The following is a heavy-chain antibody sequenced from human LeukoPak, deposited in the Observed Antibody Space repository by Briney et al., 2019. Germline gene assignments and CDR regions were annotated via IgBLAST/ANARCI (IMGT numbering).Heavy chain of an antibody. V-gene: IGHV3-30*02. D-gene: IGHD3-10*01. CDR2: IRYDGSNK. CDR1: GFTFSSYG. J-gene: IGHJ4*02. CDR3: AKEGEVYYGSGSHFDY. Sequence: GGSLRLSCAASGFTFSSYGMHWVRQAPGKGLEWVAFIRYDGSNKYYADSVKGRFTISRDNSKNTLYLQMNSLRAEDTAVYYCAKEGEVYYGSGSHFDYWGQGTLVTVSS.